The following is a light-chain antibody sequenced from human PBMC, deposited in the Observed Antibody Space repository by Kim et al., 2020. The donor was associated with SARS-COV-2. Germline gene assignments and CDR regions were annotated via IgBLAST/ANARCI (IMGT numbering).Light chain of an antibody. J-gene: IGKJ1*01. CDR1: QSVDSAH. CDR3: QQYHNFRWT. V-gene: IGKV3-20*01. Sequence: SPGERATLPCRASQSVDSAHLGWDQQKPGQAPRLLFAGASSRATGTPDRFSGSGSGTDFTLTISRLEPEDFAVYYCQQYHNFRWTFGQGTKVDIK. CDR2: GAS.